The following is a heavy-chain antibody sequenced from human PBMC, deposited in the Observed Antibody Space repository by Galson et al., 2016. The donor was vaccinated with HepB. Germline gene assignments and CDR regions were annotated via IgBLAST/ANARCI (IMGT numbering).Heavy chain of an antibody. CDR2: IKPDGSEK. J-gene: IGHJ4*02. CDR1: DFTVNSHY. CDR3: AIRSCTAGRCYSASYLCFDS. D-gene: IGHD2-15*01. V-gene: IGHV3-7*01. Sequence: SLRLSCAASDFTVNSHYLTWVRQAPGKGLEWVANIKPDGSEKYYVDSVKGRFTISRDNAKNSLYLQMNSLRAEDTAVYYCAIRSCTAGRCYSASYLCFDSWGQGTLVTVSS.